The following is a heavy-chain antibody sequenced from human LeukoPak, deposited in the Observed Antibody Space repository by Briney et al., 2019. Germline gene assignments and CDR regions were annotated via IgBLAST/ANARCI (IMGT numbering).Heavy chain of an antibody. V-gene: IGHV4-39*01. J-gene: IGHJ4*02. D-gene: IGHD1-1*01. CDR1: GGFISSSSYY. CDR3: ARVKATRPHYFDS. Sequence: NPSETLSLTCTVSGGFISSSSYYWGWIRQPPGKGLEWIGSIYYSGSTYYNPSLKSRVTISVDTSKNQFSLKLSSVTAADTAVYYCARVKATRPHYFDSWGQGTLVTVSS. CDR2: IYYSGST.